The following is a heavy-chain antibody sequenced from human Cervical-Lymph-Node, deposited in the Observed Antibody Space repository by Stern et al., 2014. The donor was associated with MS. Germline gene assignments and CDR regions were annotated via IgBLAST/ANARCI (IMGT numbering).Heavy chain of an antibody. V-gene: IGHV3-7*01. J-gene: IGHJ4*02. CDR2: IRQDGREK. CDR1: GFSFGTSW. CDR3: ARDRRAFLDY. Sequence: VQLQESGGGLVQPGGSLRLSCAASGFSFGTSWMSWVRQAPGRGLEWVANIRQDGREKFYVDSVKGRFTISRDNAKNSLYLQMNSLTVADTAVYYCARDRRAFLDYWGQGTQVAVSS. D-gene: IGHD2/OR15-2a*01.